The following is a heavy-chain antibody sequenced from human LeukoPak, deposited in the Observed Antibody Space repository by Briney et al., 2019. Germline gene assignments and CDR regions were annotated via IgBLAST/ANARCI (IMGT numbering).Heavy chain of an antibody. Sequence: SETLSLTCTVSGGSISSSNYYWGWIRQPPGKGLEWIGSVYYSGTTYYNPSLKSRVTISVDTSKNQFSLRLNSVTAADTAVYYCARSLGVVVAATFDYWGQGTLVTVSS. CDR3: ARSLGVVVAATFDY. CDR2: VYYSGTT. D-gene: IGHD2-15*01. CDR1: GGSISSSNYY. V-gene: IGHV4-39*01. J-gene: IGHJ4*02.